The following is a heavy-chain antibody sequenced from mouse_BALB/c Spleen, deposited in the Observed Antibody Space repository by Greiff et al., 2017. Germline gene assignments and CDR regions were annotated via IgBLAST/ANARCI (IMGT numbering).Heavy chain of an antibody. Sequence: VKLVESGPGLVAPSQSLSITCTVSGFSLTSYGVHWVRQPPGKGLEWLGVIWAGGSTNYNSALMSRLSISKDNSKSQVFLKMNSLQTDDTAMYYCARYDERLGYAMDYWGQGTSVTVSS. CDR3: ARYDERLGYAMDY. CDR1: GFSLTSYG. V-gene: IGHV2-9*02. D-gene: IGHD2-14*01. J-gene: IGHJ4*01. CDR2: IWAGGST.